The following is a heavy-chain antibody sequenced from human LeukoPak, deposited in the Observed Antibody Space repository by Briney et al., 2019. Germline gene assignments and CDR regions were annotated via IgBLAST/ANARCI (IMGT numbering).Heavy chain of an antibody. CDR2: IDASGST. D-gene: IGHD3-22*01. V-gene: IGHV4-4*07. CDR1: GASVSSYY. CDR3: ARDQYYYDSSGLDP. Sequence: SETLSLTCTVSGASVSSYYWIWIRQPAGRGLEWIGRIDASGSTNYNPSLKSRVTISVDTSKNQFSLKLSSVTAADTAVYYCARDQYYYDSSGLDPWGQGTLVTVSS. J-gene: IGHJ5*02.